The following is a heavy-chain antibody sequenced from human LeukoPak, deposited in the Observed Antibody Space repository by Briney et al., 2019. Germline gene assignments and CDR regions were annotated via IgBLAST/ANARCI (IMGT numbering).Heavy chain of an antibody. CDR1: GFTVSSND. CDR2: IYSGGST. D-gene: IGHD4-17*01. V-gene: IGHV3-53*01. Sequence: GGSLRLSCAASGFTVSSNDMSWVRQAPGKGLECISVIYSGGSTDYADSVKGRLTISRDNSKNTLYLQMNSLRGEDTAVYYCARVVDHDYGDYYLDYWGQGTLVTVSS. CDR3: ARVVDHDYGDYYLDY. J-gene: IGHJ4*02.